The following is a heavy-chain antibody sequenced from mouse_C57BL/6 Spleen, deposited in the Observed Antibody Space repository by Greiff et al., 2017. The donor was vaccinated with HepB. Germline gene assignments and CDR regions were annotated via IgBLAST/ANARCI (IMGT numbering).Heavy chain of an antibody. Sequence: QVQRQQSGPELVKPGASVKISCKASGYAFSSSWMNWVKQRPGKGLEWIGRIYPGDGDTNYNGKFKGKATLTADKSSSTAYMQLSSLTSEDSAVYFGARQAPPSYGSSYAWFAYWGQGTLVTVSA. J-gene: IGHJ3*01. CDR2: IYPGDGDT. CDR1: GYAFSSSW. D-gene: IGHD1-1*01. V-gene: IGHV1-82*01. CDR3: ARQAPPSYGSSYAWFAY.